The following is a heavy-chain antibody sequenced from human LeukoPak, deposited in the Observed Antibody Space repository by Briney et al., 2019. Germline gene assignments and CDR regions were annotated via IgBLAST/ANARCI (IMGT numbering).Heavy chain of an antibody. CDR3: ARSTVAGAFDI. CDR1: GYTFTSYD. J-gene: IGHJ3*02. CDR2: MNPNSGNT. D-gene: IGHD6-19*01. V-gene: IGHV1-8*02. Sequence: ASVKVSCKASGYTFTSYDINWVRQATGQGLEWMGWMNPNSGNTGYAQKFQGRVTMTRNTSISTAYMELSRLRSDDTAVYYCARSTVAGAFDIWGQGTMVTVSS.